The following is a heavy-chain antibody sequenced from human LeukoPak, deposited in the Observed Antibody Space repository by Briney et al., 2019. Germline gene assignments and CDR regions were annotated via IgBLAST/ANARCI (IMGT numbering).Heavy chain of an antibody. CDR3: ARERFYGDYFDY. CDR1: GFTFSSYD. V-gene: IGHV3-48*01. D-gene: IGHD4-17*01. Sequence: GGSLRLSCAASGFTFSSYDMSWVRQAPGKGLEWVSYISSSGSTIYYADSVKGRFTISRDNAKDSLYLQMNSLRAEDTAVYYCARERFYGDYFDYWGQGTLVIVSS. J-gene: IGHJ4*02. CDR2: ISSSGSTI.